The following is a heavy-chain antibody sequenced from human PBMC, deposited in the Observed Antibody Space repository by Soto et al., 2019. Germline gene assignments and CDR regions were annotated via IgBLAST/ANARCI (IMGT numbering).Heavy chain of an antibody. CDR3: VRDKWIDY. V-gene: IGHV3-64D*06. CDR1: VITFITYT. CDR2: IRINGGPT. J-gene: IGHJ4*02. D-gene: IGHD1-26*01. Sequence: SGGSLRLSCSVSVITFITYTFNCVRQALGTGLDSGSSIRINGGPTPYADCVKGRCTFSRDNSKNTLSLQMSSLRGEDTAVYYSVRDKWIDYVGQGTLVTASS.